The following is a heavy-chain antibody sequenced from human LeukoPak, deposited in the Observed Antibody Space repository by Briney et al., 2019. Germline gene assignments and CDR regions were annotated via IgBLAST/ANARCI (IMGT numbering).Heavy chain of an antibody. V-gene: IGHV5-51*01. CDR2: IYPGDSDT. CDR3: TRPLIRGLISPNAFDI. CDR1: GYSFTSYW. Sequence: GESLKISCKGSGYSFTSYWIGWVRQMPGKGLEWMGIIYPGDSDTKYSPSFQGQVTISADKSINTAYLQWSSLKASDTAIYYCTRPLIRGLISPNAFDIWGQGTMVTVSS. J-gene: IGHJ3*02. D-gene: IGHD3-10*01.